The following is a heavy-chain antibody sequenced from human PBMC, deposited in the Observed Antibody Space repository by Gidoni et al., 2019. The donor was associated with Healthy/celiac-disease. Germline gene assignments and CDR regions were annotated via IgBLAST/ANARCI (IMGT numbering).Heavy chain of an antibody. CDR3: ARGEEGAAEFDY. CDR2: IYYSGST. D-gene: IGHD6-25*01. J-gene: IGHJ4*02. Sequence: QPPGKGLEWIGYIYYSGSTNYNPSLKSRVTISVDTSKNQFSLKLSSVPAADTAVYYCARGEEGAAEFDYWGQGTLVTVSS. V-gene: IGHV4-59*01.